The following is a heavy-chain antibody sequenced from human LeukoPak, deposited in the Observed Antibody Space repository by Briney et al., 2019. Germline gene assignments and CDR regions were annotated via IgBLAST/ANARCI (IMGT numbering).Heavy chain of an antibody. V-gene: IGHV4-34*01. CDR2: INHSGST. J-gene: IGHJ4*02. Sequence: MPSETLSLTCAVYGGSFNGYYWTWIRQPPGKRLEWIGEINHSGSTDYNPSLKSRVTISVDTSKNQFSLKLNSVTAADTAVYYCARGQLRLSNWGQGSLVIVSS. D-gene: IGHD6-25*01. CDR1: GGSFNGYY. CDR3: ARGQLRLSN.